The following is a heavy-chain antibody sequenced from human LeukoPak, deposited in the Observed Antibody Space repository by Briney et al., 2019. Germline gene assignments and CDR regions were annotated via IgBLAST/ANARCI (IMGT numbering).Heavy chain of an antibody. CDR2: ISGSGGST. J-gene: IGHJ6*03. CDR1: GFTFTTYA. D-gene: IGHD2-2*01. CDR3: AKRYCVSTSCYHMDV. Sequence: PGGSLRLSCAASGFTFTTYAMSWVRQAPGKGLEWVSTISGSGGSTYYADSVKGRFTISRDNSKNTLYLQMNSLRAEDTAVYYCAKRYCVSTSCYHMDVWGKGTTVTVSS. V-gene: IGHV3-23*01.